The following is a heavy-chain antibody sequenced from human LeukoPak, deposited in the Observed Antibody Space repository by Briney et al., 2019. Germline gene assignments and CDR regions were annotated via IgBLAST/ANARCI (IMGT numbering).Heavy chain of an antibody. CDR2: IYSGGTT. CDR1: GFTVSGNY. J-gene: IGHJ4*02. D-gene: IGHD4-23*01. Sequence: AGGSLRLSCAVSGFTVSGNYMSWVRQAPGKGLEWVSHIYSGGTTYYADSVKGRFTISRDNSKNTLYLQMNSLRAEDTAVYYCARRAGGYSHPYDYWGQGTLVTVSS. CDR3: ARRAGGYSHPYDY. V-gene: IGHV3-53*01.